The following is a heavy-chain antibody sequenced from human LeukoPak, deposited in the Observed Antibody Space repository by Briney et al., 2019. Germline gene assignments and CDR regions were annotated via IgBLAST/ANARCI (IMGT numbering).Heavy chain of an antibody. D-gene: IGHD6-19*01. V-gene: IGHV3-23*01. CDR3: TKGGEWLVASAYYYYYMDV. CDR2: ISGSVGTT. J-gene: IGHJ6*03. Sequence: GGSLRLSCAASGFTFSNYGMSWVRQPPGKWLEWVSAISGSVGTTYYVDSVKVRFTISRDNAKNTLYLQMNSLRAEDTAVYYCTKGGEWLVASAYYYYYMDVWSKGTTVTISS. CDR1: GFTFSNYG.